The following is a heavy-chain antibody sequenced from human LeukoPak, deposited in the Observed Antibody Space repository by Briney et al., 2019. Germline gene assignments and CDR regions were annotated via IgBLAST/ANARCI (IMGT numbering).Heavy chain of an antibody. Sequence: GGSLRLSSAASGFSFSTYWMTWVRQAPGKGLEWVANIKEDGSEQYYVDSVKGRFTISRDNARNSLYLQMNSLRAEDTALYYCVRGSGWVDYWGQGTLVTVSS. V-gene: IGHV3-7*05. CDR2: IKEDGSEQ. CDR3: VRGSGWVDY. D-gene: IGHD3-9*01. CDR1: GFSFSTYW. J-gene: IGHJ4*02.